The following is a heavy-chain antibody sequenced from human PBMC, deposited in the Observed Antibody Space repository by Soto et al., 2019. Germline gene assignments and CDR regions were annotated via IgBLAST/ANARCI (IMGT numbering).Heavy chain of an antibody. CDR1: GFTFSSYG. CDR2: ISYDGSNK. Sequence: GGSLRLSCAASGFTFSSYGMHWVRQAPGKGLEWVAVISYDGSNKYYADSVKGRFTISRDNSKNTLYLQMNSLRAEDTAVYYCAKDATAYGDYSYYYYGMDVWGQGTTVTVSS. J-gene: IGHJ6*02. D-gene: IGHD4-17*01. CDR3: AKDATAYGDYSYYYYGMDV. V-gene: IGHV3-30*18.